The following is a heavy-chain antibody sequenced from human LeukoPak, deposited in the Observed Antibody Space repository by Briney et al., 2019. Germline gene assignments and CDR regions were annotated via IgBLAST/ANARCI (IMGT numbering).Heavy chain of an antibody. CDR1: GGSISSSSYY. Sequence: SETLSLTCTVSGGSISSSSYYWGWIRQPPGKGLEWIGSIYYSGSTYYNPSLKSRVTISVDTSKNQFSLKLSSVTAADTAVYYCARHEVVVVITYIDYWGQGTLVTVSS. CDR2: IYYSGST. J-gene: IGHJ4*02. CDR3: ARHEVVVVITYIDY. V-gene: IGHV4-39*01. D-gene: IGHD3-22*01.